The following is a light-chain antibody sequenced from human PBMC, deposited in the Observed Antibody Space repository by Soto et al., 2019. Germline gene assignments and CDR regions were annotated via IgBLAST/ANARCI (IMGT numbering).Light chain of an antibody. CDR2: KAS. CDR3: QQLWT. J-gene: IGKJ1*01. Sequence: DIQMTQSPSALSASVGDSVTITCRASQIISSRLVWYQQKPGKAPKLLIYKASILENGVPSRFSGSVSGTEFTLTIASLQPDDVATYYCQQLWTFGPGTKVDIK. CDR1: QIISSR. V-gene: IGKV1-5*03.